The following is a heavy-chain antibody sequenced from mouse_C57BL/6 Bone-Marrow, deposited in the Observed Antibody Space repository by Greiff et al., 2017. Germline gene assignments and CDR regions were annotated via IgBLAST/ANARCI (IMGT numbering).Heavy chain of an antibody. CDR1: GFTFSDYG. CDR2: ISSGSSTI. V-gene: IGHV5-17*01. CDR3: ARQDSHYYAMDY. J-gene: IGHJ4*01. Sequence: EVQLVESGGGLVKPGGSLKLSCAASGFTFSDYGMHWVRQAPEKGLEWVAYISSGSSTIYYADTVKGRFTISRDNAKNTLFLQMTSLRSEDTAMYYCARQDSHYYAMDYWGQGTSVTVSS.